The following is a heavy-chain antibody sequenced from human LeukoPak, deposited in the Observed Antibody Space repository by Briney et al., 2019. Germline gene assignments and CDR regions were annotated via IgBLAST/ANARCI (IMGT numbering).Heavy chain of an antibody. Sequence: GGSLRLSCAASGFTFSSYWMHWVRQAPGRGLVWVSRIKSDGSSTNYADSVKGRFTISRDNAKNTLYLQMNSLRAEDTAVYYCARGDYYDSSVEFDNWGQGTLVTVSS. CDR2: IKSDGSST. CDR3: ARGDYYDSSVEFDN. V-gene: IGHV3-74*01. J-gene: IGHJ4*02. CDR1: GFTFSSYW. D-gene: IGHD3-22*01.